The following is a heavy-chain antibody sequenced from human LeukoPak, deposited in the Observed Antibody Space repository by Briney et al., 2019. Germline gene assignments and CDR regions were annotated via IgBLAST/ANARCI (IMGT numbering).Heavy chain of an antibody. J-gene: IGHJ6*02. V-gene: IGHV1-2*06. CDR1: GYTFTGYY. CDR3: ARDTIFGVVIESYYYYGMDV. Sequence: ASVKVSCKASGYTFTGYYMHWVRQAPGQGLEWMGRINPNSGGTNYAQKFQGRVTMTRDTSISTAYMELSRLRSDDTAVYYCARDTIFGVVIESYYYYGMDVWGQGTTVTVSS. D-gene: IGHD3-3*01. CDR2: INPNSGGT.